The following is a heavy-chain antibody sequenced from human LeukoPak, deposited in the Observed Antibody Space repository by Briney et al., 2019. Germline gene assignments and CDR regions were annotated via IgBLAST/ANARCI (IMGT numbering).Heavy chain of an antibody. CDR3: ARRPFGSGWPPEVYFDY. Sequence: PSETLSLTCIVSGGSISSYYWSWIRQPPGKGLEWIGYIYYSGSTNYNPSLKSRVTISVDTSKNQFSLRLSSVTAADTAVYYCARRPFGSGWPPEVYFDYWGQGTLVTVSS. D-gene: IGHD6-19*01. V-gene: IGHV4-59*01. CDR2: IYYSGST. J-gene: IGHJ4*02. CDR1: GGSISSYY.